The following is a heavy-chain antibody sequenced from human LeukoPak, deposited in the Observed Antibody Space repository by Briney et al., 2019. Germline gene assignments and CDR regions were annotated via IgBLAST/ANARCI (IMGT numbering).Heavy chain of an antibody. CDR1: GYTFTSYY. CDR3: ARDRKVGVTAAWPDYYYYGMDI. J-gene: IGHJ6*02. V-gene: IGHV1-2*04. D-gene: IGHD1-26*01. Sequence: ASVKVSCKASGYTFTSYYMDWVRQAPGQGLEWMGWINPNSGGTNYAQKFQGWVTMTRDTSISTAYMELSRLRSDDTAVYYCARDRKVGVTAAWPDYYYYGMDIWGQGTTVTVSS. CDR2: INPNSGGT.